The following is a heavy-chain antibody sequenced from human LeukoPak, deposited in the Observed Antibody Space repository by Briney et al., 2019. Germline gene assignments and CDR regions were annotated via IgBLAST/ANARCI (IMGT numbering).Heavy chain of an antibody. D-gene: IGHD3-10*01. Sequence: PSEILSLTCTVSGDSISSSNYYWGWIRQPPGKGLEWIGSLYRTGDTYYNPSLKSRVTISGDTPKNQFSLKLSSVTAADTAVYYCARLGSGSPSFWGQGTLVTVSS. CDR1: GDSISSSNYY. CDR3: ARLGSGSPSF. V-gene: IGHV4-39*01. J-gene: IGHJ1*01. CDR2: LYRTGDT.